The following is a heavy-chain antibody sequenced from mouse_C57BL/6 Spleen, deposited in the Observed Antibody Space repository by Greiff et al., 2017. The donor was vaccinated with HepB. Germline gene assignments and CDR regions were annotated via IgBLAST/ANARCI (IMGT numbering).Heavy chain of an antibody. D-gene: IGHD1-1*01. Sequence: EVMLVESGGGLVQPGGSLKLSCAASGFTFSDYYMYWVRQTPEKRLEWVAYISNGGGSTYYPDTVKGRFTISRDNAKNTLYLQMSRLKSEDTAMYYCARPRSSYGEGAWFAYWGQGTLVTVSA. CDR2: ISNGGGST. J-gene: IGHJ3*01. V-gene: IGHV5-12*01. CDR1: GFTFSDYY. CDR3: ARPRSSYGEGAWFAY.